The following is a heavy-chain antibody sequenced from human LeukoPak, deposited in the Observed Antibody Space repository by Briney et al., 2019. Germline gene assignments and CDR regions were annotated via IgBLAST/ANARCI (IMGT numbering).Heavy chain of an antibody. V-gene: IGHV3-15*01. CDR2: IKSKTDGGTT. D-gene: IGHD3-3*01. CDR1: GFTFSNAW. Sequence: GSLRLSCAASGFTFSNAWMSWVRQAPGKGLEWVGRIKSKTDGGTTDYAAPVKGRFTISRDDSKNTLYLQMNSLKTEDTAVYYCTTRYDFWSGYHPYYYYGMDVWGQGTTVTVSS. CDR3: TTRYDFWSGYHPYYYYGMDV. J-gene: IGHJ6*02.